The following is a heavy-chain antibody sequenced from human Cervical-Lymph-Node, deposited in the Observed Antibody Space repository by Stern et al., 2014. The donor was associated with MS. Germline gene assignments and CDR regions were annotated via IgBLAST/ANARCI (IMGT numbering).Heavy chain of an antibody. CDR3: ARELAAARKAFDY. J-gene: IGHJ4*02. D-gene: IGHD6-13*01. Sequence: QVQLAQSGAEVKKPGASVKVSCKASGYTFTGHYIHCVRQAPGQGLERMGCINCNTGGTNYAQKLQGRVTVPRDTSISTAYMDLSSLRSDDTAVYYCARELAAARKAFDYWGQGTLVTVSS. CDR2: INCNTGGT. CDR1: GYTFTGHY. V-gene: IGHV1-2*02.